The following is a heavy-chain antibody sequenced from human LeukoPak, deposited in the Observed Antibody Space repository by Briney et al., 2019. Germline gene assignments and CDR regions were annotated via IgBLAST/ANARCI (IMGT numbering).Heavy chain of an antibody. Sequence: PSETLSLTCTVSGYSISSGYYWGWIRQPPGKGLEWIGNIYHSGSTYYNPSLKSRVTISVDTSKNQFSLKLSSVTAADTAVYYCARGVWVAVPAAAHFDYWGQGTLVTVSS. V-gene: IGHV4-38-2*02. CDR2: IYHSGST. J-gene: IGHJ4*02. CDR3: ARGVWVAVPAAAHFDY. CDR1: GYSISSGYY. D-gene: IGHD2-2*01.